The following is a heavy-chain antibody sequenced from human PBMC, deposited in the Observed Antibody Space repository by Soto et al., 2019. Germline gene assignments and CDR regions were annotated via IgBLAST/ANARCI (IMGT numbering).Heavy chain of an antibody. CDR2: IYWDDDK. J-gene: IGHJ4*02. CDR1: GFSLTTSGVG. V-gene: IGHV2-5*02. D-gene: IGHD3-10*01. CDR3: ARHPYYSLGSYSFDY. Sequence: QITLKESGPTLVRPTQTLTLTCTFSGFSLTTSGVGVGWIRQPPGKTLEWLAVIYWDDDKRYSLSLKSRLTITKDTSKNQGVCTMTNMEPVDTATYYCARHPYYSLGSYSFDYWGQGTLVTVSS.